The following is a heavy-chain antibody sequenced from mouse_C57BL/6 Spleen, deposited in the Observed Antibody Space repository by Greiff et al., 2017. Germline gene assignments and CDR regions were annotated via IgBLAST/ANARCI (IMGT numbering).Heavy chain of an antibody. V-gene: IGHV1-53*01. CDR3: ARRVVGYWYFDV. J-gene: IGHJ1*03. CDR2: INPSNGGT. Sequence: QVQLQQPGTELVKPGASVKMSCKASGYTFTSYWMHWVKQRPGRGLEWIGNINPSNGGTNYNEKFKSKATLTVDKSYSTAYMQLSSLTSEDSAVYYCARRVVGYWYFDVWGTGTTVTVSS. CDR1: GYTFTSYW. D-gene: IGHD1-1*01.